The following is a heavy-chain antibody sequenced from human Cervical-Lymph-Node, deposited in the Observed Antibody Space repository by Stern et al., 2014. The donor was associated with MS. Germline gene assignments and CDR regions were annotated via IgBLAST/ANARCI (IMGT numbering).Heavy chain of an antibody. CDR2: MIAIFGSA. Sequence: VQLMQSGPEVKKPGSSVKVSCKASGATLSSYAISWVRQPPGQGFEWMGGMIAIFGSANYAQKFQGRRTITADESTSTAFMELRSLRAEDTAVYYYSRVRELGMDVWGQGTTVTVSS. J-gene: IGHJ6*02. V-gene: IGHV1-69*01. CDR1: GATLSSYA. CDR3: SRVRELGMDV. D-gene: IGHD1-7*01.